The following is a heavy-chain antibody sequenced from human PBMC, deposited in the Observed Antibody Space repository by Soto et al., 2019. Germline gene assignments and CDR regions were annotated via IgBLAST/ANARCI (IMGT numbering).Heavy chain of an antibody. V-gene: IGHV2-5*01. CDR2: IYWNDEK. J-gene: IGHJ5*02. Sequence: SGPTLVNPTQTLTLTCSFSGFSLTTGVGVGWIRQPPGKALEWLAIIYWNDEKLYNPSLKTRLTITKDTSKNQVVLTVTDMDPVDTATYYCAHRVNMARGPYNYFGPWGQGTLVTVSS. CDR1: GFSLTTGVG. CDR3: AHRVNMARGPYNYFGP. D-gene: IGHD3-10*01.